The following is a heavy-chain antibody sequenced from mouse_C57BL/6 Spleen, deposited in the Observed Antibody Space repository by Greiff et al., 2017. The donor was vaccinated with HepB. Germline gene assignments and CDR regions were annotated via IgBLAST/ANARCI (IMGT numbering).Heavy chain of an antibody. CDR3: AREEAVGNY. Sequence: VQLQQSGAELVRPGTSVKVSCKASGYAFTNYLIEWVKQRPGQGLEWIGVINPGSGGTNYNEKFKGKATLTADKSSSTAYMQLSSLTSEDSAVYFCAREEAVGNYWGQGTTLTVSS. J-gene: IGHJ2*01. V-gene: IGHV1-54*01. D-gene: IGHD6-1*01. CDR2: INPGSGGT. CDR1: GYAFTNYL.